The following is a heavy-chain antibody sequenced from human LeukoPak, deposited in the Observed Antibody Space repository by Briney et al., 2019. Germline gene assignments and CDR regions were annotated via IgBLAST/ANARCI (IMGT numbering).Heavy chain of an antibody. CDR3: ARELITMIVDDRYFDL. CDR1: GFTFSTYN. CDR2: IKQDGSEK. V-gene: IGHV3-7*01. Sequence: GGSLRLSCAASGFTFSTYNMTWVRQAPGKGLEWVANIKQDGSEKYYVDSVKGRFTISRENAKNSLYLQMNSLRAEDTAVCYCARELITMIVDDRYFDLWGRGTLVPVSS. D-gene: IGHD3-22*01. J-gene: IGHJ2*01.